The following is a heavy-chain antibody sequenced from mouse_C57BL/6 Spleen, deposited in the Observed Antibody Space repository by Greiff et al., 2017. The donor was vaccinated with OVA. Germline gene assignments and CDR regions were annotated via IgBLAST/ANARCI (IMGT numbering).Heavy chain of an antibody. CDR2: IYPRSGNT. J-gene: IGHJ2*01. CDR1: GYTFTSYG. D-gene: IGHD4-1*01. V-gene: IGHV1-81*01. CDR3: AGSGLGRRDYFGC. Sequence: VKLLESGAELARPGASVKLSCKASGYTFTSYGISWVKQRPGQGLEWIGEIYPRSGNTYYNEKFKGKATLTADKSSSTAYMELRSLTSEDSAVYFCAGSGLGRRDYFGCWGQGTTLSVAT.